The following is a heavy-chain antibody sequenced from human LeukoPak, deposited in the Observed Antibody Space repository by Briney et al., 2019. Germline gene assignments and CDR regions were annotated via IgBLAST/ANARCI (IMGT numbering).Heavy chain of an antibody. Sequence: ASVKVSCKASGYTFTSYGISWVRQAPGRGLEWMGWISAYNGNTNYAQKLQGRVTMTTDTSTSTAYMELSSLRSEDTAVYYCARDVFGGTNWFDPWGQGTLVTVSS. CDR3: ARDVFGGTNWFDP. V-gene: IGHV1-18*01. J-gene: IGHJ5*02. CDR2: ISAYNGNT. CDR1: GYTFTSYG. D-gene: IGHD3-10*01.